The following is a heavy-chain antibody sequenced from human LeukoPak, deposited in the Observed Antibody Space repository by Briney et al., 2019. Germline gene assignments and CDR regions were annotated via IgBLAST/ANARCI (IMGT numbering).Heavy chain of an antibody. V-gene: IGHV6-1*01. D-gene: IGHD3-16*01. J-gene: IGHJ4*02. CDR1: GDSVSSNSAS. CDR3: VRGGGNFDY. Sequence: SQTPSLTCVISGDSVSSNSASWNWIRQSPSRGLEWLGRTYYRSKWYNDYAVSMKSRVTINPDTSRNQFSLQLNSVTPEDTAVYYCVRGGGNFDYWGQGTLVTVSS. CDR2: TYYRSKWYN.